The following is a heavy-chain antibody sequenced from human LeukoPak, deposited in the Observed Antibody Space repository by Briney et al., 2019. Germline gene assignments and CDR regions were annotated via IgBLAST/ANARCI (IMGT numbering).Heavy chain of an antibody. CDR1: GFTFSDYW. CDR2: IKEDGSEK. J-gene: IGHJ4*02. D-gene: IGHD5-18*01. Sequence: PGGSLRLSCAGSGFTFSDYWMTWVRQAPGRGLEWVASIKEDGSEKYYVDSVKGRFTISRDNAKNSFYLQMNSLRAEDTAVYYCARRGYSFGSDYWGPGTLVTVSP. V-gene: IGHV3-7*01. CDR3: ARRGYSFGSDY.